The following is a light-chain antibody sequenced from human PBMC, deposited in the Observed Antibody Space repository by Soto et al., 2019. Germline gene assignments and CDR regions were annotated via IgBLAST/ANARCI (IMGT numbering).Light chain of an antibody. Sequence: EIVMTQSPATLSVSPGETATLSCRASQSVSSNLAWYQQKPGQAPSLLIYGASSRATGIPDRFSGGGSGTDFTLTISRLEPEDFAVYYCQQFSSYPLTFGGGTKVEIK. CDR2: GAS. V-gene: IGKV3-20*01. J-gene: IGKJ4*01. CDR1: QSVSSN. CDR3: QQFSSYPLT.